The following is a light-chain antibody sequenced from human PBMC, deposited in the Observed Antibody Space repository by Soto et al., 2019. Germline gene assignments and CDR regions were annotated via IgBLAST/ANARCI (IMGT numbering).Light chain of an antibody. CDR3: QQLKTYPVI. V-gene: IGKV1-9*01. CDR2: GAS. Sequence: DIQLTQSPSSLSAAVGDRVTITCRASQGISSFLAWFQQKPGKAPKLLIYGASALQSGVPSRFSGSGSGTEFTLNISSLQPEDFATYYCQQLKTYPVIFGGGTKVEIK. CDR1: QGISSF. J-gene: IGKJ4*01.